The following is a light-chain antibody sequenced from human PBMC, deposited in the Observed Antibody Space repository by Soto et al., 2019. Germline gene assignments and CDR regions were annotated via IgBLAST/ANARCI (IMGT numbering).Light chain of an antibody. CDR2: GAS. Sequence: EIVMTQSPATLSVSPGERATLSCRASQSVSGSLAWYQQKPGQAPRLLIYGASTRATDIPARFSGSGSGTEFTLIISSLQSEDFAVYYCQQYKSWAMFTFGPGTKVEIK. CDR1: QSVSGS. J-gene: IGKJ3*01. CDR3: QQYKSWAMFT. V-gene: IGKV3-15*01.